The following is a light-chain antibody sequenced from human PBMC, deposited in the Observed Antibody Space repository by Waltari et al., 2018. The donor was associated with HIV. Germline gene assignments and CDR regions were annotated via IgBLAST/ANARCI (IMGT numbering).Light chain of an antibody. CDR2: KNK. CDR3: AAWDDSLSGYV. CDR1: SSNIGSNY. V-gene: IGLV1-47*01. J-gene: IGLJ1*01. Sequence: QSVLTQPPSASGTPGQRVTISCSGSSSNIGSNYAYWYQQLPGTAPKVLIYKNKQRPSGVPDRFSGSKSGTSASLAISGLRSEDEADYYCAAWDDSLSGYVFGTGTKVTVL.